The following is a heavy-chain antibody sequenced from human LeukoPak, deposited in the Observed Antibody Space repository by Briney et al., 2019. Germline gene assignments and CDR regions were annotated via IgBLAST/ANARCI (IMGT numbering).Heavy chain of an antibody. CDR2: ISYDGTNK. CDR1: GFTFSSYG. D-gene: IGHD3-22*01. V-gene: IGHV3-30*18. Sequence: PGGSLRLSCAASGFTFSSYGMHWVRQAPGKGLEWVAVISYDGTNKYYADSVKGRFTISRDNSKNTLYLQMNSLRAEDTAVYYCAKDRGYSLNIFNYWGQGTLVTVSS. J-gene: IGHJ4*02. CDR3: AKDRGYSLNIFNY.